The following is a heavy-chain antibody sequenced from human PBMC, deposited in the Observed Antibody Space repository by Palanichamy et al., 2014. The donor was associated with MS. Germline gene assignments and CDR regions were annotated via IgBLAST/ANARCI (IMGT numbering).Heavy chain of an antibody. CDR2: INPSGGST. D-gene: IGHD6-19*01. CDR1: GYTFTSYY. CDR3: ARAGVTSAVAGSNPFDY. Sequence: QVQLVQSGAEVKKPGASVKVSCKASGYTFTSYYMHWVRQAPGQGLEWMGIINPSGGSTSYAQKFQGRVTMTRDTSTSTVYMELSSLRSEDTAVYYCARAGVTSAVAGSNPFDYWGQGTLVTVSS. V-gene: IGHV1-46*01. J-gene: IGHJ4*02.